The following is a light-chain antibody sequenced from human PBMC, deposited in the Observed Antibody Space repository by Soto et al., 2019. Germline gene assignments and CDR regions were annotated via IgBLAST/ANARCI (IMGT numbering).Light chain of an antibody. CDR3: QKYNSAPWT. J-gene: IGKJ1*01. Sequence: DIPMTQSPSSLSASVGDRVTITCRASQGISNHLAWYQQQPGKVPKLLIYVGSTFQSGVPSRFSGSGSGTDFTLTISSLQPEDVATYYCQKYNSAPWTFGQGTKVEIK. V-gene: IGKV1-27*01. CDR2: VGS. CDR1: QGISNH.